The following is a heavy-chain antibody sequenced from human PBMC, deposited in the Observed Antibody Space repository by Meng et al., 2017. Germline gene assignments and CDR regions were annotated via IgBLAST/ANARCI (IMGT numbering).Heavy chain of an antibody. CDR1: GDSVSSKSAA. Sequence: QVQLQQSGPGLVKPSQTLSLTCAISGDSVSSKSAAWHWIRQSPSRGLEWLGRTYYRSKWYNNYAVSVRSRVTINPDTSKNQFSLKVTSVTAADTAVYYCARGDYDGLAYWGQGTLVTVSS. D-gene: IGHD4-17*01. CDR2: TYYRSKWYN. J-gene: IGHJ4*02. V-gene: IGHV6-1*01. CDR3: ARGDYDGLAY.